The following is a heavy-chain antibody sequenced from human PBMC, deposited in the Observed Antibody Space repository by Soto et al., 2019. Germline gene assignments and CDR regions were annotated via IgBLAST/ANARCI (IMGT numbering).Heavy chain of an antibody. CDR3: ARDQGYCSSTSCYLHYYYGMDV. CDR1: GFTFSSYA. D-gene: IGHD2-2*01. CDR2: ISYDGSNK. V-gene: IGHV3-30-3*01. Sequence: QVQLVESGGGVVQPGRSLRLSCAASGFTFSSYAMHWVRQAPGKGLEWVAVISYDGSNKYYADSVKGRFTISRDNSKNTLYLQMNSLRAEDTAVYYCARDQGYCSSTSCYLHYYYGMDVWGQGTTVTVSS. J-gene: IGHJ6*02.